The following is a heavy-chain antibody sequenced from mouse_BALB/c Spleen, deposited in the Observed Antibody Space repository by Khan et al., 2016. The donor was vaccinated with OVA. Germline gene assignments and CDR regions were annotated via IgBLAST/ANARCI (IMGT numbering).Heavy chain of an antibody. Sequence: QVQLQQSGPELVKPGASVKMSCKASGYTFTDYVINWVKQRTGQGLEWIGDIYPGSGSTYYNEKFKGKAKLTADKSANTAYMQLSSLTFEDSAVYFCARGGYSVFAYWGQGTLVTVSA. CDR3: ARGGYSVFAY. J-gene: IGHJ3*01. V-gene: IGHV1-77*01. CDR1: GYTFTDYV. D-gene: IGHD1-1*01. CDR2: IYPGSGST.